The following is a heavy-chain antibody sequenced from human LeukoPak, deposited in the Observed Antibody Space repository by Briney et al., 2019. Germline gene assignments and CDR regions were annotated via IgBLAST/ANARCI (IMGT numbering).Heavy chain of an antibody. Sequence: PGRSLRLSWAASGSTFSSYWMHWVRQVPGKGLVWVSRINSEGSSTSYADSVKGRFTISRDNAKNTLYLQMNSLRAEDTAVYYCARVKRGFASRPIIAAAGTFDYWGQGTLVTVSS. CDR2: INSEGSST. CDR1: GSTFSSYW. D-gene: IGHD6-13*01. V-gene: IGHV3-74*01. J-gene: IGHJ4*02. CDR3: ARVKRGFASRPIIAAAGTFDY.